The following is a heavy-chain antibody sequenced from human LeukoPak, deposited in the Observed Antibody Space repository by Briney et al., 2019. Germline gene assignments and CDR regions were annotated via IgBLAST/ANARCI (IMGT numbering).Heavy chain of an antibody. CDR2: VSSDGSAT. D-gene: IGHD2-21*02. Sequence: GGSLRLSCAASRFTLSAYWMHWVRQVPGKGLVWVSRVSSDGSATNYADSVKGRFTISRDNAKNTLFLQMDSLRAEDTALYYCTRGIHVAVITARGEPFDIWGQGTMVTVSS. J-gene: IGHJ3*02. CDR1: RFTLSAYW. CDR3: TRGIHVAVITARGEPFDI. V-gene: IGHV3-74*01.